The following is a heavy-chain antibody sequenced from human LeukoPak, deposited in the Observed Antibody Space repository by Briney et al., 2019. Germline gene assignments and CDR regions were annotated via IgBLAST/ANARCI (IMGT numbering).Heavy chain of an antibody. J-gene: IGHJ3*02. CDR1: GFTFSSYW. Sequence: PGGSLRLSCAASGFTFSSYWMSWVRQAPGKGLEWVANIKQDGSEKYYVDSVKGRFTISRDNAKNSLYLQMNSLRAEDTAVYYCARVLVGEPRAFDIWGQGTMVTVSS. CDR3: ARVLVGEPRAFDI. V-gene: IGHV3-7*01. D-gene: IGHD1-26*01. CDR2: IKQDGSEK.